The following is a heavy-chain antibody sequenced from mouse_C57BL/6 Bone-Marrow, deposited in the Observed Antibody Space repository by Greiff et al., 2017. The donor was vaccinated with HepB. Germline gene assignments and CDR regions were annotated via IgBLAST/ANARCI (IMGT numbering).Heavy chain of an antibody. D-gene: IGHD3-2*02. CDR3: ARGIAQATSFAY. J-gene: IGHJ3*01. CDR1: GYSITSGYY. V-gene: IGHV3-6*01. Sequence: EVKLMESGPGLVKPSQSLSPTCSVTGYSITSGYYWNWIRQFPGNKLEWMGYISYDGSNNYNPSLKNRISITRDTSKNQFFLKLNSVTTEDTATYYCARGIAQATSFAYWGQGTLVTVSA. CDR2: ISYDGSN.